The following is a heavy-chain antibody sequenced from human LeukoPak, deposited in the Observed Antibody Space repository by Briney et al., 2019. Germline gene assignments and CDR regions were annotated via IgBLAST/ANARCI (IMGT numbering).Heavy chain of an antibody. D-gene: IGHD3-9*01. V-gene: IGHV4-59*01. CDR3: ARLPPYDILTGGTFDI. J-gene: IGHJ3*02. CDR2: IYYSWTT. CDR1: GGAIDNYY. Sequence: SETLSLTCSVSGGAIDNYYWSWIRQPPGKGLEWIGYIYYSWTTHYNPSFKSRVTMSVDTSKNEFTLKVNSVTAAETGMYYCARLPPYDILTGGTFDIWGQGTMVTVAS.